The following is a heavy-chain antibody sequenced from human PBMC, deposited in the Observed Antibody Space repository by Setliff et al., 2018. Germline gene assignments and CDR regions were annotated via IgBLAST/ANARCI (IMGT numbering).Heavy chain of an antibody. CDR1: GFTFRSYA. V-gene: IGHV3-23*01. CDR3: AKDSSYSMIVVVIPFDY. J-gene: IGHJ4*02. CDR2: VSGSGGST. D-gene: IGHD3-22*01. Sequence: PGGSLRLSCAASGFTFRSYAMSWVRQAPGKGLEWVSGVSGSGGSTYYTDSVKGRFTISRDNSKNTLYLQMNSLRAEDTAVYYCAKDSSYSMIVVVIPFDYWGQGTLVTV.